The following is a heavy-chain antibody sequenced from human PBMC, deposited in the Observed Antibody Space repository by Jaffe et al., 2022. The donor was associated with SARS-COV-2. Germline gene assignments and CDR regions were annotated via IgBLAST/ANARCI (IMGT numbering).Heavy chain of an antibody. CDR3: ATSGEGVGDYYYYYGMDV. J-gene: IGHJ6*02. D-gene: IGHD4-17*01. V-gene: IGHV4-59*01. Sequence: QVQLQESGPGLVKPSETLSLTCTVSGGSISSYYWSWIRQPPGKGLEWIGYIYYSGSTNYNPSLKSRVTISVDTSKNQFSLKLSSVTAADTAVYYCATSGEGVGDYYYYYGMDVWGQGTTVTVSS. CDR1: GGSISSYY. CDR2: IYYSGST.